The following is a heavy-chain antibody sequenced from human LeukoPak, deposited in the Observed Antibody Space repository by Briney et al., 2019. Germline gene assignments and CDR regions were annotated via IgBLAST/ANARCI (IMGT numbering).Heavy chain of an antibody. CDR3: ARGRISPLDY. Sequence: SETLSLTCTVSGGSISSYYWSWIRQPPGKGLEWIGYIYYSGSTNYNPSLKSRVTISVDTSENQFSLRLSSVTAADTAVYYCARGRISPLDYWGQGTLVTVSS. D-gene: IGHD2/OR15-2a*01. V-gene: IGHV4-59*01. CDR1: GGSISSYY. J-gene: IGHJ4*02. CDR2: IYYSGST.